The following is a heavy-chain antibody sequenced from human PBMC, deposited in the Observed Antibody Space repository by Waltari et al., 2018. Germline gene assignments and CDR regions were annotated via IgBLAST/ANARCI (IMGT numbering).Heavy chain of an antibody. CDR3: ARLFPAVDAFDI. CDR1: GYTFTGYY. Sequence: QVQLVQSGAEVKKPGASVKVSCKASGYTFTGYYMHWVRQAPGQGLEWMGRINPTSGGTNYAQKFQGRVTMTRDTSISTAYLQWSSLKASDTAMYYCARLFPAVDAFDIWGQGTMVTVSS. CDR2: INPTSGGT. V-gene: IGHV1-2*06. J-gene: IGHJ3*02.